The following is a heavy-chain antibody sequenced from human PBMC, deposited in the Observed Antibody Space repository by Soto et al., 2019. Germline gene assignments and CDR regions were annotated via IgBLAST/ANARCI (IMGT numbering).Heavy chain of an antibody. V-gene: IGHV1-18*04. CDR2: ISAYNGNT. D-gene: IGHD3-22*01. J-gene: IGHJ4*02. Sequence: ASVKVSCKASGYTFTSYGISWVRQAPGQGLEWMGWISAYNGNTNYAQKLQGRVTMTTDTSTSTAYMELRSLRSDDTAVYYCARAGNYYDSSGYYYGFGYWGQGTLVTVSS. CDR3: ARAGNYYDSSGYYYGFGY. CDR1: GYTFTSYG.